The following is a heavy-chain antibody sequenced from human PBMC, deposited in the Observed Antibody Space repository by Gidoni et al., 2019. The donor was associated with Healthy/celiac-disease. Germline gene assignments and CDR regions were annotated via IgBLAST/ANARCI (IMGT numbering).Heavy chain of an antibody. D-gene: IGHD2-21*02. V-gene: IGHV3-33*01. CDR1: GFTFSSSG. Sequence: QVQLVEYGGGVVQTGSSLRLSCAASGFTFSSSGMYWVRQAPGKGLEWVAVIWYDGSNKYYADSVKGRFTISRDNSNNTLYLQMNSLRAEDTAVYYCARDGGDWVPGGYFDYWGQGTLVTVSS. J-gene: IGHJ4*02. CDR2: IWYDGSNK. CDR3: ARDGGDWVPGGYFDY.